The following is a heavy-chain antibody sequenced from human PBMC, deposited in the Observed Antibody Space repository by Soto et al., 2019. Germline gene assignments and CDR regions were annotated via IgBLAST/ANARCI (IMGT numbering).Heavy chain of an antibody. D-gene: IGHD2-15*01. V-gene: IGHV3-64D*06. Sequence: LRVSWSASGFTFSSYAIHLVLQSQGKGLEYISGVRGNGDPPFYADSVKGRFTISRDNSKNTVYLQMSSLSADDAAVYYCVKTRGGNNFDFFDWGQGTLVTVSS. CDR1: GFTFSSYA. CDR2: VRGNGDPP. CDR3: VKTRGGNNFDFFD. J-gene: IGHJ4*01.